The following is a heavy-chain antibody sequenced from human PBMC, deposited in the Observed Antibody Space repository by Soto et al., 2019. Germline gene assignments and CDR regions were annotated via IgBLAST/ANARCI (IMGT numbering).Heavy chain of an antibody. V-gene: IGHV4-30-4*01. D-gene: IGHD5-18*01. CDR1: GDSIFGGDYY. Sequence: SETLSLTCTVSGDSIFGGDYYWSWIRQAPGKGPQWVGSIYYSGRTYYNPSLESRIAMTVDTSQNQFSLKLSSVTAADSAVYFCARDVDSTILKPNDAFGIWGQGSMVTVSS. CDR2: IYYSGRT. J-gene: IGHJ3*02. CDR3: ARDVDSTILKPNDAFGI.